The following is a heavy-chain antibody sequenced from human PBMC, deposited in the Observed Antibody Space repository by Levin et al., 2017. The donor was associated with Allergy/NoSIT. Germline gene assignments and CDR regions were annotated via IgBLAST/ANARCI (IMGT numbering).Heavy chain of an antibody. D-gene: IGHD2-2*01. CDR3: AHRGYCSSTSCTGYGFDP. J-gene: IGHJ5*02. CDR1: GFSLSTSGVG. CDR2: IYWDDDK. V-gene: IGHV2-5*02. Sequence: NGSGPTLVKPTQTLTLTCTFSGFSLSTSGVGVGWIRQPPGKALEWLALIYWDDDKRYSPSLKSRLTITKDTSKNQVVLTMTNMDPVDTATYYCAHRGYCSSTSCTGYGFDPWGQGTLVTVSS.